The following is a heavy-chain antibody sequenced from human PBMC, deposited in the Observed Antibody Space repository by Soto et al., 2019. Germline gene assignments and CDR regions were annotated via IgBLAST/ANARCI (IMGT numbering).Heavy chain of an antibody. V-gene: IGHV1-18*01. CDR1: GYTFGSYV. CDR3: VRDFRDTCSGSTCIYFDY. Sequence: QVQLLQSGADVKEPGASVRVSCKATGYTFGSYVFSWVRQAPGQGLEWVGWVSARDGDTHSARDLQGRVTFTTDTATSTAYMDLTNLRSDDTASYYCVRDFRDTCSGSTCIYFDYWGQGTLVTVSS. CDR2: VSARDGDT. J-gene: IGHJ4*02. D-gene: IGHD2-2*01.